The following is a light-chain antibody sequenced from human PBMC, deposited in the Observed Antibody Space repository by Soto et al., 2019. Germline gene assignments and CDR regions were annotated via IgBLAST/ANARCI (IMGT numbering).Light chain of an antibody. CDR2: DVS. CDR1: NSDVGAYNY. CDR3: SSYPGSVVE. V-gene: IGLV2-14*03. Sequence: QSVLTQPASVSGTPGQSITISCTGTNSDVGAYNYVSWYQQHPGKVPKLLIFDVSNRPSWVSTRFSGSKSGNTASLTISGLQAEDEADYYCSSYPGSVVEFGGGTQLTVL. J-gene: IGLJ3*02.